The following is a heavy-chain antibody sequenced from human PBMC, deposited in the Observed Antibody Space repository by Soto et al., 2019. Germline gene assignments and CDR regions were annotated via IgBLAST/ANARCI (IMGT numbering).Heavy chain of an antibody. CDR3: ARVVKAGDYGDYGRYYFDY. D-gene: IGHD4-17*01. V-gene: IGHV1-18*04. Sequence: QVQLVQSGAEVKKPGASVKVSCKASGYTFTTYGITWVRQAPGQGLEWMGWISAHSGNTNYAQKLQGRLTVTTDTSTNTADMDLRSLRSDDTAVYYCARVVKAGDYGDYGRYYFDYWGHGTLVTVSS. CDR1: GYTFTTYG. CDR2: ISAHSGNT. J-gene: IGHJ4*01.